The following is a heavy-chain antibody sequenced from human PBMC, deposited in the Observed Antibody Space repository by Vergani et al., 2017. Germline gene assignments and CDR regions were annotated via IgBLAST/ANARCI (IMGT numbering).Heavy chain of an antibody. Sequence: QVQLQESGPGLVKPSETLSLTCTVSGGSISSYYWSWIRQPPGKGLEWIGYIYYSGSTNYNPSLKSRVTISVDTSKNQFARKLSSVTAAYTAVYYCARVAPPDYYNSGSHTDYWGQGTLVTVSS. CDR2: IYYSGST. D-gene: IGHD3-10*01. J-gene: IGHJ4*02. V-gene: IGHV4-59*01. CDR3: ARVAPPDYYNSGSHTDY. CDR1: GGSISSYY.